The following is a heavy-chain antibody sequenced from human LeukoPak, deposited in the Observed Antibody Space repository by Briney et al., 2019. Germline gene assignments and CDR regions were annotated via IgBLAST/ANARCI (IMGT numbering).Heavy chain of an antibody. J-gene: IGHJ6*02. D-gene: IGHD2-15*01. CDR1: GYSFTSYW. Sequence: GESLKISCKGSGYSFTSYWIGWVRQMPGKGLEWMGIIYPGDSDTRYSPSFQGQVTISADKSISTAYLQWSSLKASDTAMYYCARLPDESGQSGYCSGGSCYSDYYYGMDVWGQGATVTVSS. CDR2: IYPGDSDT. CDR3: ARLPDESGQSGYCSGGSCYSDYYYGMDV. V-gene: IGHV5-51*01.